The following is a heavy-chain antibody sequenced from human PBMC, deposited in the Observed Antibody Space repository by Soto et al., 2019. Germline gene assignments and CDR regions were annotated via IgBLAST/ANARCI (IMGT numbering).Heavy chain of an antibody. V-gene: IGHV4-39*01. Sequence: SETLSLTCTVSGGSISSSSYYWGWIRQPPGKGLECIGSIYYSGSTYYNPSLKSRVTISVDTSKNQFSLKLSSVTAADTAVYYCAGDSSRWPELNFDYWGQGTLVTVSX. CDR3: AGDSSRWPELNFDY. J-gene: IGHJ4*02. CDR1: GGSISSSSYY. D-gene: IGHD6-13*01. CDR2: IYYSGST.